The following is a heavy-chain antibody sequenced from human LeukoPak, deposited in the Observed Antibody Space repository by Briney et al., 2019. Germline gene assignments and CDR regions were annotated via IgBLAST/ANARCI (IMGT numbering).Heavy chain of an antibody. CDR3: ARSSITMIVVVSDGVFDY. CDR1: GFIFGSYS. D-gene: IGHD3-22*01. V-gene: IGHV3-48*01. J-gene: IGHJ4*02. Sequence: PGGSLRLSCAASGFIFGSYSMNWVRQAPGRGLEWVSYISSSSRTIYYADSVKGRFTISRDNAKNSLFLQMNSLRAEDTAVNYCARSSITMIVVVSDGVFDYWGQGTLVTVSS. CDR2: ISSSSRTI.